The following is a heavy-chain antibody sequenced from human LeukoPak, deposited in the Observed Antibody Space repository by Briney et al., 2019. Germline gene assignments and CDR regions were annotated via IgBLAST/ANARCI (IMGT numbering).Heavy chain of an antibody. CDR2: ISYDGSNK. D-gene: IGHD3-22*01. V-gene: IGHV3-30*18. CDR1: GFTFSSYG. CDR3: AKARGDYYDSSGYYHFDY. J-gene: IGHJ4*02. Sequence: PGGSLRLSCAASGFTFSSYGMHWVRQAPGKGLEWVAVISYDGSNKYYADSVKGRFTISRDNSKNTLYLQMNSLRAEDTAVYYCAKARGDYYDSSGYYHFDYWGQGTLVTVSS.